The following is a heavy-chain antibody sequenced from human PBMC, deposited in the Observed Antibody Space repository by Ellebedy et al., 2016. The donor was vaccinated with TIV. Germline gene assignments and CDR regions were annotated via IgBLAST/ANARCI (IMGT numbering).Heavy chain of an antibody. CDR1: GFTFSSYG. J-gene: IGHJ4*02. CDR2: IWYDGSNK. CDR3: ARDPYGGNLLVY. Sequence: PGGSLRLSCAASGFTFSSYGMHWVRQAPGKGLEWVAVIWYDGSNKYYADSVKGRFTISRDNSKNTLYLQMNSLRAEDTAVYYCARDPYGGNLLVYWGQGTLVTVSS. D-gene: IGHD4-23*01. V-gene: IGHV3-33*01.